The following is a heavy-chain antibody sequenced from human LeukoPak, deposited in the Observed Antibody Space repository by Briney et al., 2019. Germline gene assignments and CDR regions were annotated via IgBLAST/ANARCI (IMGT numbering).Heavy chain of an antibody. CDR3: ATTLWAWEGHYYYMDV. CDR1: GGSISSYY. CDR2: IYYSGST. V-gene: IGHV4-59*01. Sequence: PSETLSLTCTVSGGSISSYYWSWIRQPPGKGLEWIGYIYYSGSTNYNPSLKSRVTISVDTSKNQFSLKLSSVTAADTAVYYCATTLWAWEGHYYYMDVWGKGTSVTVSS. D-gene: IGHD1-26*01. J-gene: IGHJ6*03.